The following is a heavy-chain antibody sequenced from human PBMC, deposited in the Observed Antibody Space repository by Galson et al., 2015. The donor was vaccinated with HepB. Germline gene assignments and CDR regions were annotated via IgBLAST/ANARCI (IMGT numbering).Heavy chain of an antibody. J-gene: IGHJ4*02. CDR1: GYTSTSYY. Sequence: SVKVSCKASGYTSTSYYMHWVRQAPGQGLEWMGIINPSGGSTSYAQKFQGRVTMTRDTSTSTVYMELSSLRSEDTAVYYCASSSSGWYGEFDYWGQGTLVTVSS. CDR3: ASSSSGWYGEFDY. D-gene: IGHD6-19*01. V-gene: IGHV1-46*03. CDR2: INPSGGST.